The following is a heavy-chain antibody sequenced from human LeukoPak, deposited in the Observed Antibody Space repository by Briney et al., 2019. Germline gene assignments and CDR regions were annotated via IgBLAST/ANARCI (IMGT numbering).Heavy chain of an antibody. V-gene: IGHV3-7*01. CDR3: VTHEVTVITRSTFDY. Sequence: SGGSLRLSCAASGFTFSSYAVHWVRQAPGKGLEWVANINQDGSEKYCVDSVKGRFTISRDNPKTSLYLQMNSLRAEDTAIYYCVTHEVTVITRSTFDYWGQGTLVTVSS. J-gene: IGHJ4*02. D-gene: IGHD4-23*01. CDR2: INQDGSEK. CDR1: GFTFSSYA.